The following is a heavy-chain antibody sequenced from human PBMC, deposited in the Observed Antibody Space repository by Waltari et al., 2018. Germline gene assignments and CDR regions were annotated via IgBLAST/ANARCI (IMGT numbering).Heavy chain of an antibody. CDR2: MQYRGST. D-gene: IGHD4-17*01. J-gene: IGHJ1*01. CDR3: GRIAFGDDGGYFQH. Sequence: QLQLQESGPGLVKPSETLSLTCTFAGGSISTNYNWGWIRQPPGKGLEWMGNMQYRGSTFYNPSLKSRVTISLDTSKNQLSLRLSSVGAADTAVYFCGRIAFGDDGGYFQHWGQGTLVTVSS. CDR1: GGSISTNYN. V-gene: IGHV4-39*01.